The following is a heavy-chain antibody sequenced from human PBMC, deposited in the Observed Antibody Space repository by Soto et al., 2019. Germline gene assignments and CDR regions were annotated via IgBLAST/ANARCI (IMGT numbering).Heavy chain of an antibody. CDR1: GFTVSSNY. Sequence: PGGSLRLSCAASGFTVSSNYMSWVRQAPGKGLEWVSVIYSGGSTYYADSVKGRFTISRDNSKNTLYLQMNSLRAEDTAVYYCARDLGYCSGGSCYFKFDYWGQGTLVTVSS. CDR2: IYSGGST. CDR3: ARDLGYCSGGSCYFKFDY. D-gene: IGHD2-15*01. V-gene: IGHV3-66*01. J-gene: IGHJ4*02.